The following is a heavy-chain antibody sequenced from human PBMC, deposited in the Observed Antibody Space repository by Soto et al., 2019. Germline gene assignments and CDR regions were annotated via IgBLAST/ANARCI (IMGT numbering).Heavy chain of an antibody. CDR1: GYIFTNYW. CDR3: ARSGVMAINWLVP. CDR2: VYPADSET. V-gene: IGHV5-51*01. D-gene: IGHD2-21*01. Sequence: PGESLKISCKGSGYIFTNYWIGWVRQMPGKGLEWMGSVYPADSETRYSPSFQGQVTISADKSINTAYLQWSSLKASDTAMYYCARSGVMAINWLVPWGQGTLVTVYS. J-gene: IGHJ5*02.